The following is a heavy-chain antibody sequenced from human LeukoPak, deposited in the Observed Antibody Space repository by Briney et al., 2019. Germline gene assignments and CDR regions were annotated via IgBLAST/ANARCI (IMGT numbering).Heavy chain of an antibody. V-gene: IGHV3-43D*03. J-gene: IGHJ6*03. CDR2: ISWDGGST. CDR3: AKDMIPRIGLYYYMDV. Sequence: GGSLRLSCAASGFTFDDYAMHWDRQAPGKGLEWVSLISWDGGSTYYADSVKGRFTISRDNSKNSLYLQMNSLRAEDTALYYCAKDMIPRIGLYYYMDVWGKGTTVTVSS. D-gene: IGHD3-3*02. CDR1: GFTFDDYA.